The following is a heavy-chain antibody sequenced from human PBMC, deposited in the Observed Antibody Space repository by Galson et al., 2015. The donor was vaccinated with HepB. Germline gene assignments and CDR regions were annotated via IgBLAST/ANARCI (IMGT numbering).Heavy chain of an antibody. J-gene: IGHJ4*02. D-gene: IGHD6-19*01. CDR1: GFTFSNYA. Sequence: SLRLSCAASGFTFSNYAITWVRQAPGQGLEWVPAISDSGDSTYYADSVRGRFTISRDNSKNTLYLQMNGLTADDTAVYFCAKDAAPGSGSRYFDDWGQGTLVTVSS. CDR2: ISDSGDST. V-gene: IGHV3-23*01. CDR3: AKDAAPGSGSRYFDD.